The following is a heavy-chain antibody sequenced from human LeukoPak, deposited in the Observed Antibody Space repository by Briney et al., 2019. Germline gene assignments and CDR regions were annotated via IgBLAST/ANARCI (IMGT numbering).Heavy chain of an antibody. Sequence: GGSLRLSCAASGFTFSTYWMHWVRQAPGKGLVWVSRINGDGGSRNYADSVKGRFTISRDNAKNTLYLQMSSLRAEDTAVYYCASASSHRTAAGGDYWGQGTLVTAST. CDR1: GFTFSTYW. V-gene: IGHV3-74*01. D-gene: IGHD6-13*01. CDR2: INGDGGSR. CDR3: ASASSHRTAAGGDY. J-gene: IGHJ4*02.